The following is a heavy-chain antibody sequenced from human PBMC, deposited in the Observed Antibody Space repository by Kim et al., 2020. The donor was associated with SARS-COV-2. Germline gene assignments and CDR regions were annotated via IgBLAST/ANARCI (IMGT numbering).Heavy chain of an antibody. D-gene: IGHD3-10*01. J-gene: IGHJ4*01. CDR1: GFTFSSYA. V-gene: IGHV3-30*04. CDR3: AREGTVLLWFGELHFDY. CDR2: ISYDGSNK. Sequence: GGSLRLSCAASGFTFSSYAMHWVRQAPGKGLEWVAVISYDGSNKYYADSVKGRFTISRDNSKNTLYLQMNSLRAEDTAVYYCAREGTVLLWFGELHFDY.